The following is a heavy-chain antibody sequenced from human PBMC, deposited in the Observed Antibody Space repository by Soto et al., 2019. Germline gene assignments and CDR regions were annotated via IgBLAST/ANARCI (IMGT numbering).Heavy chain of an antibody. CDR2: INPSGGST. Sequence: QVQLVQSGAEVKKPGASVKVSCKASGYTFTSYYMHWVRQAPGQGLEWMGIINPSGGSTSYAQMFQGRVTMTRDTSTSTVYMELSSLRSEDTAVYYCARVRLLWFGESGYYGMDVWGQGTTVTVSS. D-gene: IGHD3-10*01. J-gene: IGHJ6*02. CDR3: ARVRLLWFGESGYYGMDV. V-gene: IGHV1-46*01. CDR1: GYTFTSYY.